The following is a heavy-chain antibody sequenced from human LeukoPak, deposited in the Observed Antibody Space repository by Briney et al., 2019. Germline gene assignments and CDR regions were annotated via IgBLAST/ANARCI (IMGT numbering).Heavy chain of an antibody. D-gene: IGHD6-13*01. J-gene: IGHJ4*02. CDR2: VNPKSGGT. Sequence: ASVKVSCKASGYTFTGYYMHWVRQAPGQGLEWMGWVNPKSGGTNYAQKFQGRVTMTRDTSISTAYMELSRLRSDDTAVYYCAREAAAAGENYFDYWGQGTLVTVSS. CDR1: GYTFTGYY. CDR3: AREAAAAGENYFDY. V-gene: IGHV1-2*02.